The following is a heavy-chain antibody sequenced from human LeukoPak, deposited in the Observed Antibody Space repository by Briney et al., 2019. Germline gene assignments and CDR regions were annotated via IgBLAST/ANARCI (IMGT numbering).Heavy chain of an antibody. Sequence: GGSLRLSCAASGFTFSSYAMNWVRQAPGKGLEWVSSISSRSSYIYYADSVKGRFTISRDNAKNSLSLQMNSLTAEDTAVYYCARDFRAVAESYYYYYMDVWGTGTTVTVSS. D-gene: IGHD6-19*01. CDR1: GFTFSSYA. V-gene: IGHV3-21*01. CDR3: ARDFRAVAESYYYYYMDV. J-gene: IGHJ6*03. CDR2: ISSRSSYI.